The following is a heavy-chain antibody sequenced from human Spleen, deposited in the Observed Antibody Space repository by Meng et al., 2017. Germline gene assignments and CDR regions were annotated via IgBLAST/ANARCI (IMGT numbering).Heavy chain of an antibody. J-gene: IGHJ4*02. V-gene: IGHV3-11*01. CDR2: ISGRGASI. D-gene: IGHD3-10*02. Sequence: GESLKISCAASGFTFSDYDMTWVRQAPGEGLQWLSYISGRGASIYYADSVRRRFIVSRDNTQTSLYLHMNSLRAEDTAVYYCARVSKYHYVDYWGQGTLVTVSS. CDR3: ARVSKYHYVDY. CDR1: GFTFSDYD.